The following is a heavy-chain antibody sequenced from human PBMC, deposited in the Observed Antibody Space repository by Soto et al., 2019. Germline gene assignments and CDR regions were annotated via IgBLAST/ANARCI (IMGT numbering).Heavy chain of an antibody. V-gene: IGHV4-34*01. CDR3: ATLPPRIVVSLLPIPT. Sequence: SETLSLTCAVYGGSFSGYYWSWIRQPPGKGLEWIGEINHSGSTNYNPSLKSRVTILVDMSKNQFSLNLNSVTAADTAVYYCATLPPRIVVSLLPIPTWGQGILVT. CDR2: INHSGST. D-gene: IGHD2-21*01. CDR1: GGSFSGYY. J-gene: IGHJ5*02.